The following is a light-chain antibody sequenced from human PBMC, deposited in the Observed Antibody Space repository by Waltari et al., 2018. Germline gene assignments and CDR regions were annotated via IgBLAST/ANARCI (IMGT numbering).Light chain of an antibody. CDR1: SSDVGSYNL. CDR2: EGT. Sequence: QSALTQPASVSGSPGQSITISCTGTSSDVGSYNLVSWYPQHPGKAPKLLIYEGTKRPSGFSNRFSGSKSGNTASLTISGLQAEDEADYYCCSYAGSNTLVFGGGTKLTVL. CDR3: CSYAGSNTLV. V-gene: IGLV2-23*01. J-gene: IGLJ3*02.